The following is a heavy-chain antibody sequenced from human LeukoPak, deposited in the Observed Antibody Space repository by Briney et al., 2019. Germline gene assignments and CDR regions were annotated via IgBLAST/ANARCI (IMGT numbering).Heavy chain of an antibody. V-gene: IGHV4-39*01. CDR3: ARHIAAAGDWFDP. Sequence: SETLSLTCTVSGGSISSSSYYWGWIRQPPGKGLEWIGSIYYSGSTYYNPSLKSRVTISVDTSKNQFSLKLSSVTAADTAVYYCARHIAAAGDWFDPWGQGTLVTVSS. J-gene: IGHJ5*02. CDR1: GGSISSSSYY. D-gene: IGHD6-13*01. CDR2: IYYSGST.